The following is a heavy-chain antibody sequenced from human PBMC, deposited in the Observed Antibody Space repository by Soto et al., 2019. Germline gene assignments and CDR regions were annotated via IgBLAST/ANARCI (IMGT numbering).Heavy chain of an antibody. D-gene: IGHD6-19*01. CDR3: ARERTVAGNDY. V-gene: IGHV1-8*02. CDR2: MNPNSGNT. CDR1: GYTLTELS. Sequence: ASVKVSCKLSGYTLTELSMHWVRQATGQGLEWMGWMNPNSGNTGYAQKFQGRVTMTRNTSISTAYMELSSLRSEDTAVYYCARERTVAGNDYWGQGTLVTVSS. J-gene: IGHJ4*02.